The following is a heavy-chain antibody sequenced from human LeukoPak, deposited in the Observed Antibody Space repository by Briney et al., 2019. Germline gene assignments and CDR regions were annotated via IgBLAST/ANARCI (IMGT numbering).Heavy chain of an antibody. CDR3: AKDPGDSSTEY. Sequence: GGSLRLSCAASGFTFSSYAMSWVRQAPGKGLEWVSAISDSGGSTYYADSVKGRFTISRDNSKNTLYLQMNSLRAEDTAVYYSAKDPGDSSTEYWGQGTLVTVSS. D-gene: IGHD3-10*01. V-gene: IGHV3-23*01. J-gene: IGHJ4*02. CDR1: GFTFSSYA. CDR2: ISDSGGST.